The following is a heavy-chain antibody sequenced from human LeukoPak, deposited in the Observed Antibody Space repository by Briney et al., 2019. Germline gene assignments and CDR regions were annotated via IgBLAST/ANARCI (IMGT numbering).Heavy chain of an antibody. D-gene: IGHD6-19*01. CDR2: ISSGSTI. V-gene: IGHV3-48*03. J-gene: IGHJ4*02. Sequence: PGGSLRLSCAASGFTFSSYEMNWVRQAPGKGRERVSYISSGSTIYDADSVKGRFTISRDNAKNSLYLQMNSLRAEDTAVYYCARESIAVAGAPFDYWGQGTLVTVSS. CDR1: GFTFSSYE. CDR3: ARESIAVAGAPFDY.